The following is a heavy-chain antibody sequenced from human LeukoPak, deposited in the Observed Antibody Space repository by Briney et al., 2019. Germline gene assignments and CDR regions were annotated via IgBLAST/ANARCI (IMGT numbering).Heavy chain of an antibody. D-gene: IGHD3-3*01. Sequence: SETLSLTCAVYGGSFSGYYWSWIRQPPGKGLEWIGEINHSGGTNYNPSLKSRVTISVDTSKNQFSLKLSSVTAADTAVYYCARAPVFWSGYAYYYYGMDVWGQGTTVTVSS. CDR1: GGSFSGYY. J-gene: IGHJ6*02. CDR3: ARAPVFWSGYAYYYYGMDV. V-gene: IGHV4-34*01. CDR2: INHSGGT.